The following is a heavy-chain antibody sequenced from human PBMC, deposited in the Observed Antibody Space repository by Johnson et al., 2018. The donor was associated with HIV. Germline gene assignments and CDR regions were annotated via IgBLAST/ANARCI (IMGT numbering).Heavy chain of an antibody. D-gene: IGHD5-24*01. V-gene: IGHV3-30*14. CDR3: ARDLWDAYNPPPGAFDI. CDR2: ISYDGSNK. J-gene: IGHJ3*02. Sequence: QVQLVESGGGLVQPGGSLRLSCVVSGFTFSSYAMHWVRQAPGKGLEWVAVISYDGSNKYYADSVKGRFTISRDNSKNTLYLQMNSLRPEDTAVYYCARDLWDAYNPPPGAFDIWGQGTMVTVSS. CDR1: GFTFSSYA.